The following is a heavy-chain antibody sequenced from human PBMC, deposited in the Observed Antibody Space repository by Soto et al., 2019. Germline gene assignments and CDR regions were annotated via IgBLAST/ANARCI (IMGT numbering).Heavy chain of an antibody. CDR3: ARGRRGVALYFFTLFGY. V-gene: IGHV4-34*01. CDR1: GGSFSGYY. Sequence: QVQLQQWGAGLLKPSETLSLTCAVYGGSFSGYYWSWIRQPPGKGLEWIGDINHSGSANYNPSLKSRVTIPVDTSKNQFSLKMSCVPAADTAVYYCARGRRGVALYFFTLFGYWGQGTLVTVSS. J-gene: IGHJ4*02. CDR2: INHSGSA. D-gene: IGHD3-10*01.